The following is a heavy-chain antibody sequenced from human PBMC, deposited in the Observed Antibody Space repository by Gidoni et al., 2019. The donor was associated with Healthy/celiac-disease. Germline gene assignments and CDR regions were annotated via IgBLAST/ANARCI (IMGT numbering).Heavy chain of an antibody. Sequence: EVQLVQSGAAVKKPGESLKISCKGSGYSFTSYWIGWVRQMPGNGLEWMGIIYPGDSDTRYSPAFQGKVTISADKAISTAYRQWSSLKASDTAMYYCARRRNTAMGEYYFDYWGQGTLVTVSS. CDR1: GYSFTSYW. CDR2: IYPGDSDT. V-gene: IGHV5-51*01. CDR3: ARRRNTAMGEYYFDY. J-gene: IGHJ4*02. D-gene: IGHD5-18*01.